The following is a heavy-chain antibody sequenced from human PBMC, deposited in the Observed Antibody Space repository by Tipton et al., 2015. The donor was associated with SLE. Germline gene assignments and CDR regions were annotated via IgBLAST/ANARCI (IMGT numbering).Heavy chain of an antibody. CDR1: GYSISSGFY. Sequence: TLSLTCSVSGYSISSGFYWGLIRQPPGKGLEWIATIYHSGSTIYNPSLKSRVTISVDTSKIQFSLRLNSVTAADTAVYYCAVGYCESTSCQREYYHHWGQGTLVTVSS. V-gene: IGHV4-38-2*02. D-gene: IGHD2-2*01. CDR3: AVGYCESTSCQREYYHH. J-gene: IGHJ1*01. CDR2: IYHSGST.